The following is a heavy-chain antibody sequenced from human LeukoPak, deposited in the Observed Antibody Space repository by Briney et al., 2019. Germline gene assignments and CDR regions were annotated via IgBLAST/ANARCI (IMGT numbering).Heavy chain of an antibody. V-gene: IGHV1-18*01. CDR2: ISGHNGNT. J-gene: IGHJ4*02. CDR1: GYIFISYG. Sequence: EASVKVSCKASGYIFISYGISWVRQAPGQGLEWMGWISGHNGNTNYAQKFQGRVTMTTDISTTTAYMELRSLRSDDTAVYYCARDFTRYYYGLGYYWGQGTLVTVSS. D-gene: IGHD3-10*01. CDR3: ARDFTRYYYGLGYY.